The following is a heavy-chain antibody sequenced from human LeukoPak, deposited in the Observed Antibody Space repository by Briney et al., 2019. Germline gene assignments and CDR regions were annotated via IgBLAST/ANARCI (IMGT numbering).Heavy chain of an antibody. CDR2: INHSGST. CDR1: GGSFSGYY. CDR3: ARGVGWNDVAFDI. V-gene: IGHV4-34*01. Sequence: PSETLSLTCAVYGGSFSGYYWSWIRQPPGKGLEWIGEINHSGSTNYNPSLKSRVTISVDTSKNQFSLKLSSVTAADTAVYYCARGVGWNDVAFDIWGQGTMVTVSS. D-gene: IGHD1-1*01. J-gene: IGHJ3*02.